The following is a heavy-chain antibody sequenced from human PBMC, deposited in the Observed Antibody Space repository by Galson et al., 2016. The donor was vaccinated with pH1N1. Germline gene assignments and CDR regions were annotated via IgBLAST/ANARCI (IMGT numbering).Heavy chain of an antibody. CDR3: AKDGGIGGGFDP. D-gene: IGHD3-16*01. CDR1: GGTFSSFP. CDR2: IIPIFGTT. V-gene: IGHV1-69*05. J-gene: IGHJ5*02. Sequence: SVKVSCKASGGTFSSFPISCVRQAPGQGLEWMGQIIPIFGTTNYAQKFQGRVTITTDESTGTAYMELGSLTSADTAIYYCAKDGGIGGGFDPWGQGTLVTVSS.